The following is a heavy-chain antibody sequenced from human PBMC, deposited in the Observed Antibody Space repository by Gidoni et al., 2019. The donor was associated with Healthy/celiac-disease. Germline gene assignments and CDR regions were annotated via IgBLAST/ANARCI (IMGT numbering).Heavy chain of an antibody. Sequence: QVQLQESGPGLVKPSQTLSLTCTVSGGSISSGSYYWSWIRQPAGKGLEWVGRIYTSVSTNYNPSLKSRVTMSVDTSKNHFSLKLSSVTAADTAVYYCARGYYDSSGAGDYWGQGTLVTVSS. CDR2: IYTSVST. CDR3: ARGYYDSSGAGDY. D-gene: IGHD3-22*01. CDR1: GGSISSGSYY. J-gene: IGHJ4*02. V-gene: IGHV4-61*02.